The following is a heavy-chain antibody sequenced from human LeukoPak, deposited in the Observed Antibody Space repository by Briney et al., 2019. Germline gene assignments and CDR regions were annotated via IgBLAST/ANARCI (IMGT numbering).Heavy chain of an antibody. CDR2: ISYSGST. CDR3: TKGYGNVVVWFDP. V-gene: IGHV4-59*01. CDR1: GGSINNYY. J-gene: IGHJ5*02. Sequence: SETLSLTCTVSGGSINNYYWTWIRQPPGKGLEWIGYISYSGSTNYNPSLKSRVTLSVDTSKNQISLKLRFVTAADTAVYYCTKGYGNVVVWFDPWGQGTLVTVSS. D-gene: IGHD2-15*01.